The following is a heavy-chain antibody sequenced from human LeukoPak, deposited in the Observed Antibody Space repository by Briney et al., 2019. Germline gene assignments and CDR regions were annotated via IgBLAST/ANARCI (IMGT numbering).Heavy chain of an antibody. V-gene: IGHV4-39*07. CDR1: GGSISSYY. CDR3: ARDFDGYEDAFDI. D-gene: IGHD5-12*01. CDR2: IYYSGST. Sequence: PSETLSLTCTVSGGSISSYYWGWTRQPPGKGLEWIGSIYYSGSTYYNPSLKSRVTISVDTSKNQFSLKLSSVTAADTAVYYCARDFDGYEDAFDIWGQGTMVTVSS. J-gene: IGHJ3*02.